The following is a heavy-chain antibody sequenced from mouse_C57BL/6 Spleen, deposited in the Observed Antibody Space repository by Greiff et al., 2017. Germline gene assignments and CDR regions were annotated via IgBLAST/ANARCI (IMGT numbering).Heavy chain of an antibody. D-gene: IGHD1-1*01. CDR3: ARADYYGSSYGAMDY. Sequence: QVQLQQSGAELVKPGASVKMSCKASGYTFTSYWITWVKQRPGQGLEWIGDIYPGSGSTNYNEKFKSKATLTVDTSSSTAYMQLSSLTSEDSAVYYCARADYYGSSYGAMDYWGQGTSVTVSS. V-gene: IGHV1-55*01. J-gene: IGHJ4*01. CDR2: IYPGSGST. CDR1: GYTFTSYW.